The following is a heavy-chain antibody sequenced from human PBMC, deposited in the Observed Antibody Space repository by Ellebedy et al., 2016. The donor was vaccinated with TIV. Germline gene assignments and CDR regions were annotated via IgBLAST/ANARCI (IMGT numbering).Heavy chain of an antibody. CDR1: GFPFSTYL. CDR3: ARDPAGRTWGAFDL. Sequence: GESLKISCAASGFPFSTYLMGWVRQAAGKGLEWLANTKQDGSETYYVDSVMGRFTISRDNAKNSLYLQMSSLRAEDTAVYYCARDPAGRTWGAFDLWGQGTMATVSS. D-gene: IGHD1-26*01. CDR2: TKQDGSET. V-gene: IGHV3-7*03. J-gene: IGHJ3*01.